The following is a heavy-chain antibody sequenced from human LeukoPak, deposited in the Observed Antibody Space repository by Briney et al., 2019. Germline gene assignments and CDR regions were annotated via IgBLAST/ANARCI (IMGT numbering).Heavy chain of an antibody. V-gene: IGHV3-23*01. CDR3: AKEPFLEWLLTGYYYYYYGMDV. J-gene: IGHJ6*02. CDR1: GFTFSSYA. D-gene: IGHD3-3*02. CDR2: ISGSGGST. Sequence: GGSLRLSCAASGFTFSSYAMSWVRQAPGKGLEWVSAISGSGGSTYYADSVKGRFTISRDNSKNTLYLQMNSLRAEDTAVHYCAKEPFLEWLLTGYYYYYYGMDVWGQGTTVTVSS.